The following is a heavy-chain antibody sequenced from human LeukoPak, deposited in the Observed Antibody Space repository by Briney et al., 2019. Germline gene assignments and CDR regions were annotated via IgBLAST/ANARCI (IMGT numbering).Heavy chain of an antibody. CDR1: GFTFDDYA. CDR2: ISWNSGSI. J-gene: IGHJ6*02. V-gene: IGHV3-9*01. Sequence: GRSLRLSCAASGFTFDDYAMRWVRQAPGKGLEWVSGISWNSGSIGYADSVKGRFTISRDNTKNSLYLQMNSLRAEDAALYYCAKDRTAAVYYGMDVWGQGTTVTASS. D-gene: IGHD6-13*01. CDR3: AKDRTAAVYYGMDV.